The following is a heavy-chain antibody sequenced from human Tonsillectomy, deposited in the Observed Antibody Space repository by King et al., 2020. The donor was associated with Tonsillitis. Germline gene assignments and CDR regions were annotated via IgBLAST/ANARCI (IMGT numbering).Heavy chain of an antibody. D-gene: IGHD6-6*01. Sequence: VQLVESGGGLVQPGGSLSLSCAASGFTLRRYAMSWVRQAPGKGLIWVSAISGDGGTTYYADSVKGRFTISRDNSKNTLFLQMNSLRAEDTAIYYCVKGEGSSSFPDYWGQGTLVSVSS. CDR1: GFTLRRYA. CDR3: VKGEGSSSFPDY. V-gene: IGHV3-23*04. CDR2: ISGDGGTT. J-gene: IGHJ4*02.